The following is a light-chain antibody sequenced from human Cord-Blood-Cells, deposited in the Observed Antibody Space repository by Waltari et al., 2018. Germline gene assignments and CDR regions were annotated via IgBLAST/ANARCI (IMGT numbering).Light chain of an antibody. CDR1: QSISSW. J-gene: IGKJ2*01. CDR2: KAS. Sequence: DIQMTQSPSTLSASVGDRVTINCRASQSISSWLAWYQQKPGKAPKLLIYKASSLESGVPSRFSGSGSGTEFTLTISSLQPDDFATYYCQQYNSSFGQGTKLEIK. V-gene: IGKV1-5*03. CDR3: QQYNSS.